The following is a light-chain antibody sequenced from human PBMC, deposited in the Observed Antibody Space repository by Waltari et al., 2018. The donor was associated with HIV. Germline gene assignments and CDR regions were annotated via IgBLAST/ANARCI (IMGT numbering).Light chain of an antibody. CDR1: SSDVGGYNY. V-gene: IGLV2-8*01. CDR2: EVS. Sequence: SALTSPPSASGSPGQSATISRTGPSSDVGGYNYVSWYQQPPGKAPKLMIYEVSKRPSGVPDRFSGSKSGNTASLTVSGLQAEDEADYYCSSYAGSNTHVVFGGGTKLTVL. J-gene: IGLJ2*01. CDR3: SSYAGSNTHVV.